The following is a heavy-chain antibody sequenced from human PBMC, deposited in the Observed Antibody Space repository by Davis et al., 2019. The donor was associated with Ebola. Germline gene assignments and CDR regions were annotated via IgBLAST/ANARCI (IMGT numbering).Heavy chain of an antibody. Sequence: SETLSLTCAVSGGSISSSSWWSWVRQPPGKGLEWIGEIYHSGSTNYNPSLKSRVTISVDTSKNQFSLKLSSVTAADTAVYYCARVRAYYYYYGMDVWGQGTTVTVSS. CDR2: IYHSGST. D-gene: IGHD4-17*01. CDR3: ARVRAYYYYYGMDV. J-gene: IGHJ6*02. CDR1: GGSISSSSW. V-gene: IGHV4-4*02.